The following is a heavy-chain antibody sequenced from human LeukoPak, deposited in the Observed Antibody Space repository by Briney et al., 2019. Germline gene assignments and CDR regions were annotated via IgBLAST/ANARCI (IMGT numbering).Heavy chain of an antibody. Sequence: PGGSLRLSCSASGFTFSDYDMTWARQAPGKGLEWVSSIRGLSSHIYYGDSVKGRFSISRDNAKNSLYLQMNSLGAEDTAVYYCGRAFPPLRTSSAGDLWGQGTLVTVSS. D-gene: IGHD3-16*01. J-gene: IGHJ4*02. CDR1: GFTFSDYD. CDR3: GRAFPPLRTSSAGDL. V-gene: IGHV3-21*01. CDR2: IRGLSSHI.